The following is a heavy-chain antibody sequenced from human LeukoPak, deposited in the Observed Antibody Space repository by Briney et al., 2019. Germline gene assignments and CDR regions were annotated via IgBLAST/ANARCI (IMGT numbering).Heavy chain of an antibody. V-gene: IGHV3-15*01. J-gene: IGHJ6*02. CDR2: IKSKSDGGTT. CDR3: TALKHRIFGVVSDHYGMDV. D-gene: IGHD3-3*01. Sequence: SWIRQPPGKGLEWVGRIKSKSDGGTTDYGAPVKGRFTISRDDSKKTLYLEMSSLKTEDTAVYYCTALKHRIFGVVSDHYGMDVWGQGTTVTVSS.